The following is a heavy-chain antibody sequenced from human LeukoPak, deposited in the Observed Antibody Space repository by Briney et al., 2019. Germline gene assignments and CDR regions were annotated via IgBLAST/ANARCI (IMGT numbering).Heavy chain of an antibody. J-gene: IGHJ4*02. V-gene: IGHV6-1*01. Sequence: SQTLSLTCAIXXXXXXXXXXAXXXXXXXXXXGXXXXXXXYYXSXWXNXYAASVKXRXTINPDTSKNQFSLQLNSVTPEDTAVYYCARDYSSGSFDYWGQGTLVTVSS. D-gene: IGHD6-19*01. CDR1: XXXXXXXXXA. CDR2: XYYXSXWXN. CDR3: ARDYSSGSFDY.